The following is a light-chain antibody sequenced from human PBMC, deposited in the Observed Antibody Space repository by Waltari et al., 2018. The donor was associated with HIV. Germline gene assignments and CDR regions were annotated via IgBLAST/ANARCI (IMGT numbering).Light chain of an antibody. J-gene: IGLJ1*01. V-gene: IGLV2-18*02. Sequence: SALTQPPSVSASPGQSVPISCPGTSSDIGAYNRVPWYLRPPDTAPKVIIYEVKNRPSGVPDRFSGSKSGSTASLTISGLQAEDEADYFCSSYKNNNTLVFGTGTKVTVL. CDR3: SSYKNNNTLV. CDR1: SSDIGAYNR. CDR2: EVK.